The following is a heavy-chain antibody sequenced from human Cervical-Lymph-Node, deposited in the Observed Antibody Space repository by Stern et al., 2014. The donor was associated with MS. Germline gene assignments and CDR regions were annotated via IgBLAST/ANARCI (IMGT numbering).Heavy chain of an antibody. Sequence: QITLKESGPMLVKPTETLTLTCTVSGFSLTDLKMDVSWIRQPPGKALEWLAHLFSNDAKSYTTSLKSRLTISKDTSKSQVVLTMTSMDPVDTATYYCARSYISSWFRQGYYFDYWGQGTLVTVSS. V-gene: IGHV2-26*01. CDR1: GFSLTDLKMD. CDR2: LFSNDAK. J-gene: IGHJ4*02. CDR3: ARSYISSWFRQGYYFDY. D-gene: IGHD6-13*01.